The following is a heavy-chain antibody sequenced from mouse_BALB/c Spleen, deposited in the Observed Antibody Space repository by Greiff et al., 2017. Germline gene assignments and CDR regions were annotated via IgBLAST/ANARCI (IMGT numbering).Heavy chain of an antibody. CDR3: ARNDYGYAMDY. V-gene: IGHV1-7*01. CDR1: GYTFTSYW. D-gene: IGHD2-4*01. CDR2: INPSTGYT. Sequence: VQLQQSGAELAKPGASVKMSCKASGYTFTSYWMHWVKQRPGQGLEWIGYINPSTGYTEYNQKFKDKATLTADKSSSTAYMQLSSLTSEDSAVYYCARNDYGYAMDYWGQGTSVTVSS. J-gene: IGHJ4*01.